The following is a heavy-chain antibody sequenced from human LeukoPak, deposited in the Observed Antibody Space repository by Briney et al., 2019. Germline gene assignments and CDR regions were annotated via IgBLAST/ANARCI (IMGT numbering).Heavy chain of an antibody. CDR1: GFTFSSYS. CDR2: ISSSSSYI. Sequence: GGSLRLSCAASGFTFSSYSMNWVRQAPGKGLEWVSSISSSSSYIYYADSVKGRFTISRDNAKNSLYLQMNSLRAEDTAVYYCARNILWWPHALDIWGQGTMVTVSS. V-gene: IGHV3-21*01. D-gene: IGHD2-21*01. J-gene: IGHJ3*02. CDR3: ARNILWWPHALDI.